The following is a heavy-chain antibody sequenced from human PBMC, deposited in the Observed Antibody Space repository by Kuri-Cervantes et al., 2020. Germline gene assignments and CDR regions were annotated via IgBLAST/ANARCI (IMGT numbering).Heavy chain of an antibody. D-gene: IGHD1-26*01. CDR3: ARCSGSYSDWFDP. V-gene: IGHV1-2*06. J-gene: IGHJ5*02. CDR1: GYTLSDHF. CDR2: INPNSGHT. Sequence: ASVKVSCKGSGYTLSDHFMHWVRQAPGQGLEWMGRINPNSGHTDSAQKFQGRATMTRDTSINTAYMELSSLRSDDTAVYYCARCSGSYSDWFDPWGQGTLVTVSS.